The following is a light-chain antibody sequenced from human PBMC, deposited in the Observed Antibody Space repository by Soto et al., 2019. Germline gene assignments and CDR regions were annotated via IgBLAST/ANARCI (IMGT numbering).Light chain of an antibody. CDR3: CSYAGSSSFRVL. V-gene: IGLV2-11*01. CDR2: DVT. Sequence: QSVLTQPRSVSGSPGQSVTISCTGTNSDVGTYNYVSWYQQHPGKAPKLIIYDVTKRPSGAPDRFSGSKSGNTASLIISGLQAADEAEYYCCCCSYAGSSSFRVLFGGGTKLTVL. J-gene: IGLJ2*01. CDR1: NSDVGTYNY.